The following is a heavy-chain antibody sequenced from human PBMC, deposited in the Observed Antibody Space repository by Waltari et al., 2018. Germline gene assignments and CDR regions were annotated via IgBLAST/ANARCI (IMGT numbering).Heavy chain of an antibody. CDR3: ARVGDDSSGYYYEDWFDP. CDR1: GYTFTSYD. D-gene: IGHD3-22*01. V-gene: IGHV1-8*01. Sequence: QVQLVQSGAEVKKPGASVKVSCKASGYTFTSYDINWVRQATGQGIEWMGWMNPNSGNTGYAQKFQGRVTMTRNTSISTAYMELSSLRSEDTAVYYCARVGDDSSGYYYEDWFDPWGQGTLVTVSS. J-gene: IGHJ5*02. CDR2: MNPNSGNT.